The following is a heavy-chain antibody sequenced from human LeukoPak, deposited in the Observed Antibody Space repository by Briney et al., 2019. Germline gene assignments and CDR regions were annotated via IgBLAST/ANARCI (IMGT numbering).Heavy chain of an antibody. CDR1: GGSISSSRYY. V-gene: IGHV4-39*01. J-gene: IGHJ4*02. D-gene: IGHD5-12*01. Sequence: SETLSLTCTVSGGSISSSRYYWGWIRQPPGKGLEWIGSIYYSGSTYYNPSLKSRVTISVDTSKNQFSLKLSSVTAADTAVYYCARRDGGYDPIDYWGQGTLVTVSS. CDR2: IYYSGST. CDR3: ARRDGGYDPIDY.